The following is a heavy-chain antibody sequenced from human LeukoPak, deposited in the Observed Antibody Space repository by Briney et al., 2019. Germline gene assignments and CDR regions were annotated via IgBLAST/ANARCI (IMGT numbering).Heavy chain of an antibody. V-gene: IGHV5-51*01. CDR3: ARQTRDGSGSRGYSFDF. D-gene: IGHD3-10*01. Sequence: GEALKISCKGSGYIFTHNWIGWVRQMPGKGLEWMGIIYPGDSDTRYSPSFEGQVTISVDKSISTAYLQWSSLKASDTAMYYCARQTRDGSGSRGYSFDFWGQGTLVTVSS. J-gene: IGHJ4*02. CDR2: IYPGDSDT. CDR1: GYIFTHNW.